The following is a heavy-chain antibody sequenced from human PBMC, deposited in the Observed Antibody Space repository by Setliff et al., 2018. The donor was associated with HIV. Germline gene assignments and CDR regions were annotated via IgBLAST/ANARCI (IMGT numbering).Heavy chain of an antibody. V-gene: IGHV1-69*10. Sequence: SVKVSCKASGGAFSGYALSWVRQAPGQGLEWMGGLIPILGIAQYAQKFHGRVTISADTSTTTAYLEVSSLRSEDTAAYYCAKGYYHDSRGYPTGPAFDIWGQGTMVTVSS. CDR3: AKGYYHDSRGYPTGPAFDI. J-gene: IGHJ3*02. CDR1: GGAFSGYA. D-gene: IGHD3-22*01. CDR2: LIPILGIA.